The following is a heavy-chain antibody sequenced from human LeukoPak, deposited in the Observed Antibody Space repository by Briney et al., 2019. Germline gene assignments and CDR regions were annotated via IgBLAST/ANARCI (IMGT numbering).Heavy chain of an antibody. CDR2: IYYSGST. CDR3: ASRTYCGGDCYSLDAFDI. Sequence: SETLSLTCTVSGGSISSYYWSWIRQPPGKGLEWTGYIYYSGSTNYNPCLKSRVTISVDTSKNQFSLKLSSVTAADTAVYYCASRTYCGGDCYSLDAFDIWGQGTMVTVSS. D-gene: IGHD2-21*02. J-gene: IGHJ3*02. V-gene: IGHV4-59*01. CDR1: GGSISSYY.